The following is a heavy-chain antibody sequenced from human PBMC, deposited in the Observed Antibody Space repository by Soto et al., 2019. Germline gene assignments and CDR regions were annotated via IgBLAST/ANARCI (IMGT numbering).Heavy chain of an antibody. J-gene: IGHJ4*02. CDR3: ARARPHYDYVWGSYRYTGSIRYFDY. CDR1: GFTFSSYS. D-gene: IGHD3-16*02. CDR2: ISSSSSTI. Sequence: GGSLRLSCAASGFTFSSYSMNWVRQAPGKGLEWVSYISSSSSTIYYADSVKGRFTISRDNAKNSLYLQMNSLRDEDTAVYYCARARPHYDYVWGSYRYTGSIRYFDYWGQGTLVTAPQ. V-gene: IGHV3-48*02.